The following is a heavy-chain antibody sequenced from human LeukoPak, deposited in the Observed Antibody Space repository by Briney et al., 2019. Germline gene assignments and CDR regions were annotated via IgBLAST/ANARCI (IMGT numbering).Heavy chain of an antibody. D-gene: IGHD3-10*01. CDR1: GLTFSSYG. CDR3: ARDMFYYGSGSRDWFDP. J-gene: IGHJ5*02. Sequence: GRSLRLSCAASGLTFSSYGMHWVRQAPGKGLEWVAVIWYDGSNKYYADSVKGRFTISRDNSKNTLYLQMNSLRAEDTAVYYCARDMFYYGSGSRDWFDPWGQGTLVTVSS. V-gene: IGHV3-33*01. CDR2: IWYDGSNK.